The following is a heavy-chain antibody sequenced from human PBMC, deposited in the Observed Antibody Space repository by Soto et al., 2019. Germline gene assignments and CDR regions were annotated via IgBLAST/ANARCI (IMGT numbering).Heavy chain of an antibody. V-gene: IGHV4-59*11. CDR2: VSDSGKT. CDR1: GGSISGHY. Sequence: SETLSLTCTVSGGSISGHYWTWIRQSPGRGLQWLGFVSDSGKTNSDASLRGRLTISLDTSKKEISLRLTSVTAADTALYYCARGRAIYGEWDYFDTWGQGAQVTVSS. J-gene: IGHJ4*02. CDR3: ARGRAIYGEWDYFDT. D-gene: IGHD3-3*02.